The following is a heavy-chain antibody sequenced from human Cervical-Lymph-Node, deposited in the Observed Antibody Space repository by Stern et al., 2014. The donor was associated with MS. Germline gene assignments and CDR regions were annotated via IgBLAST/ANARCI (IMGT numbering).Heavy chain of an antibody. J-gene: IGHJ3*02. CDR3: ASQHSSGWFAFDI. V-gene: IGHV4-59*08. Sequence: QVQLQESGPGLVKSSETLSLNCTVSGGSISSYYWSWIRQPPGKGLEWIGYIYYGSTNYNHSFKRRVTISVDSAKNHFSLKLNSVTAADTAMYYCASQHSSGWFAFDIWGQGTMVTVSS. CDR2: IYYGST. D-gene: IGHD6-19*01. CDR1: GGSISSYY.